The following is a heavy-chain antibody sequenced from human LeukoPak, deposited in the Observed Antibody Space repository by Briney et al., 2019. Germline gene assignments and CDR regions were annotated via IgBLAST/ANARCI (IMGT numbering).Heavy chain of an antibody. CDR2: INHSGST. V-gene: IGHV4-34*01. D-gene: IGHD3-22*01. CDR3: ARAGDYYDSSGYYHGAYAFDI. CDR1: GGSFSGYY. Sequence: SETLSLTCAVYGGSFSGYYWSWIRQPPGKGLEWIGEINHSGSTNYNPSLKSRVTISVDTSKNQFSLKLSSVTAADTAVYYCARAGDYYDSSGYYHGAYAFDIWGQGTMVTVSS. J-gene: IGHJ3*02.